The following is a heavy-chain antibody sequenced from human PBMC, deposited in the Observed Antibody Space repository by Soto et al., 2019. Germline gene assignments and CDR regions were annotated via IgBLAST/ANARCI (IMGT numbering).Heavy chain of an antibody. CDR1: GFTFSTYA. CDR2: ISGSGDST. V-gene: IGHV3-23*01. J-gene: IGHJ4*02. Sequence: GGSLRLSCAVSGFTFSTYAMNWVRQAPGKGLEWVSVISGSGDSTYYADSVKGRFTISRDNSKNTLYLQMNSLRVEDTAVYHCAKRATGTYFDYWGQGTPVTVSS. CDR3: AKRATGTYFDY. D-gene: IGHD1-1*01.